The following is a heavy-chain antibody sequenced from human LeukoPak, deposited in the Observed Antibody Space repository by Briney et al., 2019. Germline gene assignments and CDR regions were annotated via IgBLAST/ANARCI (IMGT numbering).Heavy chain of an antibody. J-gene: IGHJ5*02. V-gene: IGHV1-8*01. CDR1: GYTFTSYD. D-gene: IGHD2-15*01. CDR3: ARGSSGSRGVDP. CDR2: TNPNSGNT. Sequence: GASVKVSCKASGYTFTSYDINWVRQATGQGLEWMGWTNPNSGNTGYAQKFQGRVTMTRNTSISTAYMELSSLRSEDTAVYYCARGSSGSRGVDPWGQGTLVTVSS.